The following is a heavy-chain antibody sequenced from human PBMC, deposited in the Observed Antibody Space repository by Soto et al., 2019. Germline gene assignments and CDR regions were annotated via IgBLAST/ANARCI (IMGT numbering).Heavy chain of an antibody. CDR1: GGTLSDHG. J-gene: IGHJ3*02. V-gene: IGHV1-69*06. D-gene: IGHD3-10*01. Sequence: QVQLEQSGAEVKKPGSSVKISCKASGGTLSDHGVSWLRQAPGQGLEWVGVTSPVFNTAKYARKFQGRVTIAADTSTNIAYMELGSLRSDDTAFYYCARGVYGSGNYYTGPSAFDIWGQGTLVIVSS. CDR3: ARGVYGSGNYYTGPSAFDI. CDR2: TSPVFNTA.